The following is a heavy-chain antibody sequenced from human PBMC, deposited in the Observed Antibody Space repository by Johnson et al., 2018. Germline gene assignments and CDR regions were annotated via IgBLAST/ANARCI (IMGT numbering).Heavy chain of an antibody. D-gene: IGHD5-12*01. CDR3: ARGTGGYDYDYYYYMDV. CDR1: GGSISNYY. V-gene: IGHV4-59*01. Sequence: QVQLQESGPGLVKXSETLSLTCTVSGGSISNYYWSWIRQPPGKGLEWIGYIYYSGSSSYNPSLKSRVTISLDTSKNQFSLKLSSVTAADTAVYYCARGTGGYDYDYYYYMDVWGKGTTVTVSS. CDR2: IYYSGSS. J-gene: IGHJ6*03.